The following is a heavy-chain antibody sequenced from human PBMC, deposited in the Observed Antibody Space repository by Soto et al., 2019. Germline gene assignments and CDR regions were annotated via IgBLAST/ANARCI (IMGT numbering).Heavy chain of an antibody. D-gene: IGHD2-2*01. J-gene: IGHJ6*02. CDR2: ISSSGSTI. CDR3: ARVLSSSTRDYYYYAMDV. V-gene: IGHV3-11*04. CDR1: GFTFSDYY. Sequence: QVQLVESGGGLVKPGGSLRLSCAASGFTFSDYYMSWIRQAPGKGLEWVSYISSSGSTIYYADSVKGRFTISRDNAKNSLYLQMDSLRAGDMAVYYCARVLSSSTRDYYYYAMDVWGQGTTVSVSS.